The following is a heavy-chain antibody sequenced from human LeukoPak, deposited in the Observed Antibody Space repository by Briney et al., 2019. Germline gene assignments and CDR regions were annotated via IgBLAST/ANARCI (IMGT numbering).Heavy chain of an antibody. J-gene: IGHJ5*02. V-gene: IGHV3-66*01. CDR1: GFTVSSNY. D-gene: IGHD6-19*01. Sequence: GGSLRLSCAPSGFTVSSNYMSWVRQAPGKGLEWVSVIYSGGSTYYADSVKGRFTISRDNSKNTLYLHMNSLRAEDTAVYYCARGQPKYSSGWGWFDPWGQGTLVTVSS. CDR2: IYSGGST. CDR3: ARGQPKYSSGWGWFDP.